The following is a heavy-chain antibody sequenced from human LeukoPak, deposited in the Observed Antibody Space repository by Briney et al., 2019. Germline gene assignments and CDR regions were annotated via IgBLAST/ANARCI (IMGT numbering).Heavy chain of an antibody. Sequence: KPSETLSLTCAVYGGSFSGYYWSWIRQPPGKGLEWIGEINHSGSTNYNPSLKSRVTISVDTSKNQFSLKLSSVTAADTAVYYCAKEMRTMGGGPGGYWGQGTLVTVSS. CDR2: INHSGST. D-gene: IGHD4/OR15-4a*01. CDR1: GGSFSGYY. V-gene: IGHV4-34*01. J-gene: IGHJ4*02. CDR3: AKEMRTMGGGPGGY.